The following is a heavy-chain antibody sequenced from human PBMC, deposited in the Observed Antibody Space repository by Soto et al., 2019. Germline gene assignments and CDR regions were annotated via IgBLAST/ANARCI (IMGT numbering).Heavy chain of an antibody. CDR2: ISAYNGNT. J-gene: IGHJ6*02. CDR1: GSTFTSYG. CDR3: ARGRSSGWYLNYYYYGMDV. Sequence: ASLKVSCKTSGSTFTSYGIICVRHAHGQGRELIGWISAYNGNTNYAQKLQGRVTMTTDTSTSTAYMELRSLRSDDTAVYYCARGRSSGWYLNYYYYGMDVWGQGTTVTVSS. V-gene: IGHV1-18*01. D-gene: IGHD6-19*01.